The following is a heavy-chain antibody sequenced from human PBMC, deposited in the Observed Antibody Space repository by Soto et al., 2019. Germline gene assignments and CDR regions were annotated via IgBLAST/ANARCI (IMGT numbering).Heavy chain of an antibody. CDR1: GYTFTNYG. D-gene: IGHD2-15*01. V-gene: IGHV1-18*01. Sequence: QVQLVQSGSEVKKPGASVKVSCKASGYTFTNYGMSWVRQAPGQGLEWMGWISAYNGNTNHAQNFQGRVTMTTDTSTNTAYMELWSLRSNDTAVYYCARCYCSVGSCYSCWHFDLWGRGALVTVSS. J-gene: IGHJ2*01. CDR3: ARCYCSVGSCYSCWHFDL. CDR2: ISAYNGNT.